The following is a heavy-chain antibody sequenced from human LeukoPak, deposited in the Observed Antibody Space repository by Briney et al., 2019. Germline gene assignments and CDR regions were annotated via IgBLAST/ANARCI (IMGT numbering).Heavy chain of an antibody. Sequence: SETLSLTCTVSGGSVSNKYWSWIRQPPGKGLEWIGYIYYSGSTNYNPSLKSRVTILVDTSKNQFSLKLSSVTAADTAVYYCARRRDTYYDILTGYGHTFFDYWGQGTLVTVSS. CDR3: ARRRDTYYDILTGYGHTFFDY. J-gene: IGHJ4*02. V-gene: IGHV4-59*08. CDR1: GGSVSNKY. CDR2: IYYSGST. D-gene: IGHD3-9*01.